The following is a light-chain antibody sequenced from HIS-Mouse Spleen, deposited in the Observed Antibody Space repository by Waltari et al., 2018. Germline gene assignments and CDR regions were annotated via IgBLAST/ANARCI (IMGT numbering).Light chain of an antibody. CDR1: QGISSC. CDR3: QQYYSYPIT. Sequence: AIRMTQSPSSLSASTGDRVTITCRASQGISSCLAWYQQKPGKAPKLLIYAASTLQSGVPSRFSGSGSGTDFTLTISCLQSEDFATYYCQQYYSYPITFGQGTRLEIK. J-gene: IGKJ5*01. V-gene: IGKV1-8*01. CDR2: AAS.